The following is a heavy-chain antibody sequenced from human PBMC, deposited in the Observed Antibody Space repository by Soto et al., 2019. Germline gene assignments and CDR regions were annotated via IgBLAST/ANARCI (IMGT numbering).Heavy chain of an antibody. J-gene: IGHJ5*02. V-gene: IGHV1-18*04. CDR1: HATFTGYT. D-gene: IGHD4-17*01. Sequence: QVHLVQSETEVKEPGASVTVSCKTSHATFTGYTINWVRQAPGQGLEWLGWISSLSGNTYYARDFQGRLTMTTNTSATTAYMELRSLTSDDTAVYFCARGTVTSGRWFGPWGQGTLVTVSS. CDR2: ISSLSGNT. CDR3: ARGTVTSGRWFGP.